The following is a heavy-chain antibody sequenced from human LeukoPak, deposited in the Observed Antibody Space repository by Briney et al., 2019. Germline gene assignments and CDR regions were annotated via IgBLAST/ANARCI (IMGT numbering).Heavy chain of an antibody. Sequence: GGSLRLSCAASGFSFRDYYMGWIRLAPGKGPEWIAYITNDGGTIYYADSVKGRLTVSREKHKKSLYLPMDGLRVECTDGYYLPRDFRDWNYPFDPWGQGTLVTVSS. D-gene: IGHD1-7*01. CDR1: GFSFRDYY. J-gene: IGHJ5*02. CDR3: PRDFRDWNYPFDP. V-gene: IGHV3-11*01. CDR2: ITNDGGTI.